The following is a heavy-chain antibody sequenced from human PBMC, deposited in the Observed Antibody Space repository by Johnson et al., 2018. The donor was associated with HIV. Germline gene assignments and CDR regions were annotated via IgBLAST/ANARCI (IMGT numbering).Heavy chain of an antibody. CDR2: TRYDGSNK. V-gene: IGHV3-30*02. CDR3: AVGKYCSSTSCYMEDAFDI. J-gene: IGHJ3*02. Sequence: QVQLVESGGGLVQSGGSLRLSCAASGFTFSACAMSWVRQAPGKGLEWVAFTRYDGSNKYYADSVKGRFTISRENSKNMLYLQMNSLRAEDTAVYYCAVGKYCSSTSCYMEDAFDIWGQGTMVTVSS. CDR1: GFTFSACA. D-gene: IGHD2-2*02.